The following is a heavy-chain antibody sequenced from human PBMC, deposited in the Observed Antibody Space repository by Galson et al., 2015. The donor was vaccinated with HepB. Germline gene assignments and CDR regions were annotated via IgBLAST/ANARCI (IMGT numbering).Heavy chain of an antibody. CDR2: IYTSGST. D-gene: IGHD3-9*01. J-gene: IGHJ6*03. Sequence: LSLTCTVSGGSISSGSYYWSWIRQPAGKGLEWIGRIYTSGSTNYNPSLKSRVTMSVDTSKNQFSLKLSSVTAADTAVYYCARGNGGGGYEILNYYYYYMDVWGKGTTVTVSS. V-gene: IGHV4-61*02. CDR3: ARGNGGGGYEILNYYYYYMDV. CDR1: GGSISSGSYY.